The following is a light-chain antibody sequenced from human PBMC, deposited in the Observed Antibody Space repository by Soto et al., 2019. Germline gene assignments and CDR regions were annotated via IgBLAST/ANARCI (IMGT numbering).Light chain of an antibody. CDR1: QSVSSN. V-gene: IGKV3-15*01. CDR2: GAS. Sequence: EIVMTQSPATLSVSPGERVTLSCRARQSVSSNLAWYQQKPGQAPRLLIYGASTRATGIPARFSGSGSGTEFTLTISSLQAEDFAVYYCQQYNNWPLTFGRGTKVEIK. J-gene: IGKJ4*02. CDR3: QQYNNWPLT.